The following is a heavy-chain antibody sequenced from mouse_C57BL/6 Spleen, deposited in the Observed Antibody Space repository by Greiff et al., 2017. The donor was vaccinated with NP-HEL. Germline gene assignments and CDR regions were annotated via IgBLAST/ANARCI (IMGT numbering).Heavy chain of an antibody. CDR2: ISSGSSTI. D-gene: IGHD2-3*01. CDR1: GFTFSDYG. CDR3: ARPFYDGYYVWFAY. J-gene: IGHJ3*01. V-gene: IGHV5-17*01. Sequence: EVKLVESGGGLVKPGGSLKLSCAASGFTFSDYGMHWVRQAPEKGLEWVAYISSGSSTIYYADTVKGRFTISRDNAKNTLFLQMTSLRSEDTAMYYCARPFYDGYYVWFAYWGQGTLVTVSA.